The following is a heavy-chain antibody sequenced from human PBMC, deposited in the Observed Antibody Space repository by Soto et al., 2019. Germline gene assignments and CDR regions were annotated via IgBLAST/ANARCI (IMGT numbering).Heavy chain of an antibody. CDR3: ARGGLRFLEWLFGFDY. D-gene: IGHD3-3*01. CDR1: GYTFTSYY. J-gene: IGHJ4*02. Sequence: GASVKVSWKASGYTFTSYYMHWVRQAPGQGLEWMGIISPSGGSTSYAQKFQGRVTMTRDTSTSTVYMELSSLRSEDTAVYYCARGGLRFLEWLFGFDYWGQGTLVTVSS. CDR2: ISPSGGST. V-gene: IGHV1-46*01.